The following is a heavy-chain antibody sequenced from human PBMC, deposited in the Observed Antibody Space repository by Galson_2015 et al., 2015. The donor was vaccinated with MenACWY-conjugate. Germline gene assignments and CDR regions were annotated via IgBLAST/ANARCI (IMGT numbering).Heavy chain of an antibody. Sequence: SLRLSCAASGFTFSNYVMNWVRQAPEKGLEWVSTITGSGGSTYYADSLKGRFTISRDNSKNTLYLQMNSLRAEDTAAYYCAKAAYTSSWYQDAFDYWGQGSLVTVSS. CDR3: AKAAYTSSWYQDAFDY. CDR2: ITGSGGST. CDR1: GFTFSNYV. V-gene: IGHV3-23*01. J-gene: IGHJ4*02. D-gene: IGHD6-13*01.